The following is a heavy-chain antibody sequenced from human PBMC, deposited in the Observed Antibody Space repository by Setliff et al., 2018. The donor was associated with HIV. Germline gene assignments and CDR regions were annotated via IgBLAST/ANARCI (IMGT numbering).Heavy chain of an antibody. CDR1: GGSIDNYY. CDR3: ARSVARDYWYFGH. D-gene: IGHD2-21*01. J-gene: IGHJ2*01. Sequence: PSETLSLTCIVSGGSIDNYYWNWVRQPPGKGPESIGFSHYSGSPIYNPSFKSRVSISVDTSKNRFSLKLSSVTAADTAIYYCARSVARDYWYFGHWGRGSLVTVSS. CDR2: SHYSGSP. V-gene: IGHV4-59*01.